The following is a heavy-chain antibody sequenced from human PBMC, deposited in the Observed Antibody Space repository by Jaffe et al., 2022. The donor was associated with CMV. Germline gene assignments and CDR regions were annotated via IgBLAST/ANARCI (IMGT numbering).Heavy chain of an antibody. CDR2: ISYDGSNK. CDR1: GFTFSSYG. Sequence: QVQLVESGGGVVQPGRSLRLSCAASGFTFSSYGMHWVRQAPGKGLEWVAVISYDGSNKYYADSVKGRFTISRDNSKNTLYLQMNSLRAEDTAVYYCAKADGFRWLLLDNYWGQGTLVTVSS. D-gene: IGHD3-22*01. CDR3: AKADGFRWLLLDNY. J-gene: IGHJ4*02. V-gene: IGHV3-30*18.